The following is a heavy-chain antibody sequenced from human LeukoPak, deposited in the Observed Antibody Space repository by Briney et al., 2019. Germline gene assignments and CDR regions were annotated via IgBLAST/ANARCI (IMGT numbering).Heavy chain of an antibody. Sequence: GGSLRLSCAASGFTLSSLAMHWVRQAPGKGLEWVSSSGTRSGAKYYADSVMSRFTISRDSAMNSVSLQINSLRAEDTAVYYCLLQMTYGELSDPDFRGQGTLVTVSS. J-gene: IGHJ4*02. CDR2: SGTRSGAK. CDR3: LLQMTYGELSDPDF. D-gene: IGHD3-16*02. CDR1: GFTLSSLA. V-gene: IGHV3-21*01.